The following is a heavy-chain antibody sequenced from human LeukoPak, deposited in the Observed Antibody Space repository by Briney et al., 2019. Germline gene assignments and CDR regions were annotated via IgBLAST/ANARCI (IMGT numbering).Heavy chain of an antibody. CDR1: GGSFSGYY. CDR3: ARGRGYSGYFDY. D-gene: IGHD5-12*01. Sequence: PSETLSLTCTVSGGSFSGYYWSWIRQPPGKGLEWIGEINHSGSTNYNPSLKSRVTISVDTSKNQFSLKLSSVTAADTAVYYCARGRGYSGYFDYWGQGTLVTVSS. V-gene: IGHV4-34*01. J-gene: IGHJ4*02. CDR2: INHSGST.